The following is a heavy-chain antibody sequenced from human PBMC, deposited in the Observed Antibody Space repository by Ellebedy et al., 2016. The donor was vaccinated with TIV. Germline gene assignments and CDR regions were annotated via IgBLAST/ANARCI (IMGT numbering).Heavy chain of an antibody. CDR1: GFTFSSYA. V-gene: IGHV3-23*01. Sequence: GESLKISXAASGFTFSSYAMSWVRQAPGKGLEWVSAISGSGGSTYYADSVKGRFTISRDNSKNTLYLQMSSLRAEDTAVYYCVKGRWLVLGFDYWGQGTLVTVSS. CDR2: ISGSGGST. J-gene: IGHJ4*02. CDR3: VKGRWLVLGFDY. D-gene: IGHD6-19*01.